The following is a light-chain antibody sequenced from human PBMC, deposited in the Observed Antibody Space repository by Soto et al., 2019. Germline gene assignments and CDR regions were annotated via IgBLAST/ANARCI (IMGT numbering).Light chain of an antibody. V-gene: IGKV3-11*01. CDR3: QQRSNWLPRT. CDR1: QSVSSY. CDR2: DAS. Sequence: EIVLTQSPATLSLSPGERATLSCRASQSVSSYLAWYQQKPGQAPRLLIYDASNRATGIPARFCGSGSCTAFSPPISSLEPADFSVYYCQQRSNWLPRTFGGGTKVDIK. J-gene: IGKJ4*01.